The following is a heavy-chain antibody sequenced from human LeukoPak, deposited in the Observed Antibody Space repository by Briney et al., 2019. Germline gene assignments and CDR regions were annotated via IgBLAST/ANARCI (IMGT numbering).Heavy chain of an antibody. CDR3: APGGDGHDLDY. CDR2: IWYDGSNK. J-gene: IGHJ4*02. Sequence: PGRSLRLSCAASGFTFSSYGMHWVRQAPGKGLEWVAVIWYDGSNKYYADSVKGRFTISRDNSKNTLYLQMNSLRAEDTAVYYCAPGGDGHDLDYWGQGTLLTVSS. CDR1: GFTFSSYG. V-gene: IGHV3-33*01. D-gene: IGHD5-24*01.